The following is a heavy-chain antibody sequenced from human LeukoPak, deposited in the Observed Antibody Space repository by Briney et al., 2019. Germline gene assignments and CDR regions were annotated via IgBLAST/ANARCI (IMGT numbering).Heavy chain of an antibody. D-gene: IGHD6-25*01. J-gene: IGHJ1*01. CDR1: GFIFSNYG. V-gene: IGHV3-30*18. CDR2: ISDDCSTQ. CDR3: AKEPTSYSSGWYFHH. Sequence: GGSLRLSCGASGFIFSNYGMHWVRQAPGKGLELAAVISDDCSTQFCADSVEGRFTISRDNSKNTLDLQMHSLSAEDTAVDYCAKEPTSYSSGWYFHHWGQGTLVTVSS.